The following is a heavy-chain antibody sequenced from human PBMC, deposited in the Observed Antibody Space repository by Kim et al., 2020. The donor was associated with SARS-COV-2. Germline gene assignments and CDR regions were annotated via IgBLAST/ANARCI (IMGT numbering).Heavy chain of an antibody. D-gene: IGHD2-15*01. V-gene: IGHV4-34*01. CDR1: GGSFSGYY. CDR2: INHSGST. J-gene: IGHJ3*02. CDR3: ARGLVVVAEVGAFDI. Sequence: SETLSLTCAVYGGSFSGYYWSWIRQTPGKGLEWIGEINHSGSTTYNPSLKSRVTISVDTSKNQISLKMSSVTAADTAVYYCARGLVVVAEVGAFDIWGQG.